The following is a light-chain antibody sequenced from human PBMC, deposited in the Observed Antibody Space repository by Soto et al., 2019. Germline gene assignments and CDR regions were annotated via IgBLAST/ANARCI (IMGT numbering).Light chain of an antibody. CDR2: GAS. CDR3: LQDYNYPRT. Sequence: AIQMTQSPSSLSASVGDRVTITCRASQGIRTELGWYQQKPGKAPKLLIYGASTLQGGVPSRFSGSGSGTDFTLTISSLQPEDFATCYCLQDYNYPRTFGQGTKVEVK. J-gene: IGKJ1*01. V-gene: IGKV1-6*01. CDR1: QGIRTE.